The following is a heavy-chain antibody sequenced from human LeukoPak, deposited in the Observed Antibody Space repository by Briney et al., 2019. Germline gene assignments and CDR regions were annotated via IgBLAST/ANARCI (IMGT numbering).Heavy chain of an antibody. Sequence: GGSLRLSCAASGFTFSNYAMSWVRQAPGKGLEWVPHISGSGGNTDYADSVKGRFTISRDNSKNTLSMQMNSLRAEDTAVYYCVKIDSSGFYSYYFHYWGQGTLVTVSS. CDR2: ISGSGGNT. D-gene: IGHD3-22*01. J-gene: IGHJ4*02. V-gene: IGHV3-23*01. CDR1: GFTFSNYA. CDR3: VKIDSSGFYSYYFHY.